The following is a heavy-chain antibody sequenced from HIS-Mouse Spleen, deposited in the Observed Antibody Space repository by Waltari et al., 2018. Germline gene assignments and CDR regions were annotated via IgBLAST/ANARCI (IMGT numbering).Heavy chain of an antibody. V-gene: IGHV4-39*07. CDR1: GGSISSSSYY. Sequence: QLQLQESGPGLVKPSETLSLTCTVSGGSISSSSYYWGWIRQPPGKGLEWIGSIYYSWSTYYNPSLKSRVTISVDTSKIQFSLKLSSVTAADTAVYYCAREIPYSSSWYDWYFDLWGRGTLVTVSS. CDR2: IYYSWST. D-gene: IGHD6-13*01. J-gene: IGHJ2*01. CDR3: AREIPYSSSWYDWYFDL.